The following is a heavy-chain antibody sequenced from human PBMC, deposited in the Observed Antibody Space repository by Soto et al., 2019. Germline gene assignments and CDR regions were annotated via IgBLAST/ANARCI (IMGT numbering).Heavy chain of an antibody. CDR1: GFTFSSYA. J-gene: IGHJ6*02. CDR2: ISGSGGST. Sequence: SLRLSCAASGFTFSSYAMSWVRQAPGKGLEWVSAISGSGGSTYYADSVKGRFTISRDNSKNSLYLQMNSLRAEDTAVYYCASSGIAAPLYYYYYGMDVWGQGTTVTVSS. D-gene: IGHD6-13*01. CDR3: ASSGIAAPLYYYYYGMDV. V-gene: IGHV3-23*01.